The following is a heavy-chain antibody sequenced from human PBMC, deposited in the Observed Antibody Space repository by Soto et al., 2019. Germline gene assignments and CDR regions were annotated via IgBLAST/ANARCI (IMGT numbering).Heavy chain of an antibody. Sequence: GVSLRLSCAASGFTFDDYAMHWVRQVPGKGLEWVSGISWNSASIGYADSVKGRFTISRDNAKNSLYLQMNSLRAGDTALYYCARDGGSGIVSFTALDFWGQGTLVTVSS. CDR2: ISWNSASI. D-gene: IGHD1-26*01. CDR1: GFTFDDYA. CDR3: ARDGGSGIVSFTALDF. V-gene: IGHV3-9*01. J-gene: IGHJ4*02.